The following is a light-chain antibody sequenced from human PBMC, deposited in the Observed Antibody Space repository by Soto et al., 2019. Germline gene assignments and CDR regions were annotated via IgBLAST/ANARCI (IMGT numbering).Light chain of an antibody. J-gene: IGKJ2*01. V-gene: IGKV3-20*01. CDR2: GAS. CDR3: HQYGGSPVDT. Sequence: EIVLTQSPGTLSLSPGERATLSCRASQSVSSNYLVWYQQKPGQAPRLLIYGASSRATGIPDRFSGSGSRTDFTLTISRLEPDDFAVYYCHQYGGSPVDTLGQGTKLEIK. CDR1: QSVSSNY.